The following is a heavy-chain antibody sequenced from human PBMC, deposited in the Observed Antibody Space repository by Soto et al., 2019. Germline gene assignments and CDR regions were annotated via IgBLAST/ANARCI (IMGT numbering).Heavy chain of an antibody. CDR2: IYYSGST. CDR1: GGSISSSSYY. V-gene: IGHV4-39*01. D-gene: IGHD4-17*01. Sequence: QLQLQESGPGLVKPSETLSLTCTVSGGSISSSSYYWGWIRQPPGKGLEWIGSIYYSGSTYYNPSLKSRVTISVDTSKNQFSLKLSSVTAADTAVYYCASGVDRQYDYGDYVWEFGSYWGQGTLVTVSS. CDR3: ASGVDRQYDYGDYVWEFGSY. J-gene: IGHJ4*02.